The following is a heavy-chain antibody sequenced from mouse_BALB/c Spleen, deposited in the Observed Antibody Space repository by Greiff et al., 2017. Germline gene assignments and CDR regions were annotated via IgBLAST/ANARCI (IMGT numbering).Heavy chain of an antibody. CDR2: ISSGSSTI. Sequence: EVKVEESGGGLVQPGGSRKLSCAASGFTFSSFGMHWVRQAPEKGLEWVAYISSGSSTIYYADTVKGRFTISRDNPKNTLFLQMTSLRSEDTAMYYCARGKLYDGYYFDYWGQGTTLTVSS. J-gene: IGHJ2*01. CDR1: GFTFSSFG. D-gene: IGHD2-3*01. CDR3: ARGKLYDGYYFDY. V-gene: IGHV5-17*02.